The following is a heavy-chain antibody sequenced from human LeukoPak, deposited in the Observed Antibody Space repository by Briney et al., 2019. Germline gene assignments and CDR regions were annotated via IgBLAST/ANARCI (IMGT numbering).Heavy chain of an antibody. CDR2: IYSGGST. CDR3: ARVKNDYVWGSYRPPKFGWFDP. V-gene: IGHV3-53*01. D-gene: IGHD3-16*02. CDR1: GFTVSSNY. J-gene: IGHJ5*02. Sequence: PGGSLRLSCAASGFTVSSNYMSWVRQAPGKGLELVSVIYSGGSTYYADSVKGRFTISRDNSKNTLYLQMNSLRAEDTAVYYCARVKNDYVWGSYRPPKFGWFDPWGQGTLVTVSS.